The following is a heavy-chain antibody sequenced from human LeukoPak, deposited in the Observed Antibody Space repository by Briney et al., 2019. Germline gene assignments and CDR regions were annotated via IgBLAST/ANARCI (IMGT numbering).Heavy chain of an antibody. D-gene: IGHD6-13*01. V-gene: IGHV1-69*13. CDR2: IIPIFGSG. J-gene: IGHJ4*02. CDR3: AKAGAAAIFDY. CDR1: GGTFSSYT. Sequence: GASVKVSFKASGGTFSSYTISWVRLAPGQGLEWMGGIIPIFGSGNYAQKFQDRVTITADESTSTAYMELSSLRSEDTAVYYCAKAGAAAIFDYWGQGTLVTVSS.